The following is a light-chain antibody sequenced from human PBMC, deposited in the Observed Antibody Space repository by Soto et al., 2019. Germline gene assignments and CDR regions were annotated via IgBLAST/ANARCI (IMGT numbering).Light chain of an antibody. CDR1: QNINAW. CDR3: QHYSLYSPWT. J-gene: IGKJ1*01. V-gene: IGKV1-5*01. Sequence: DIHMTPSPSSLSVSVVDRVTITCRTSQNINAWLAWYQQRPGQAPKLLIYDASTVQSGVPSRFSGSGSGTEFTLTISSLQPDDSATYYCQHYSLYSPWTFGQGTKVDIK. CDR2: DAS.